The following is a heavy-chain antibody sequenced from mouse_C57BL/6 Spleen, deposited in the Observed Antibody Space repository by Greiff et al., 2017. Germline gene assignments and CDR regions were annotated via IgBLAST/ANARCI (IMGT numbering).Heavy chain of an antibody. V-gene: IGHV1-52*01. Sequence: QVQLQQPGAELVRPGSSVKLSCKASGYTFTSYWMHWVKQRPIQGLEWIGNIDPSGSETHYNQKFKDKATLTVDKSSSTAYMQLSSLTSEDSAVYYCASDGYYGYFDVWGTGTTVTVSS. CDR1: GYTFTSYW. D-gene: IGHD2-3*01. CDR3: ASDGYYGYFDV. J-gene: IGHJ1*03. CDR2: IDPSGSET.